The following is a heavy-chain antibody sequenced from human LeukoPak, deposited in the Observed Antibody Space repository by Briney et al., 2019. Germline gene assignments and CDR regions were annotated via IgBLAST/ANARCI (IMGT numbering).Heavy chain of an antibody. D-gene: IGHD6-13*01. V-gene: IGHV1-69*06. CDR3: ASLGGYSSSWYAEAFDI. CDR2: IIPIFSTT. CDR1: GGTFSSDI. J-gene: IGHJ3*02. Sequence: ASVKVSCKTSGGTFSSDIISWVRQAPGQGLEWMGEIIPIFSTTNYAQKFQGRVTITADKSTSTAYMELSSLRSEDTAMYYCASLGGYSSSWYAEAFDIWGQGTMVTVSS.